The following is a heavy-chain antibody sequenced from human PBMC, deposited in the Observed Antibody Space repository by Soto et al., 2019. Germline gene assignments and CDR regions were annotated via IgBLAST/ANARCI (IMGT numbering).Heavy chain of an antibody. V-gene: IGHV3-23*01. J-gene: IGHJ4*02. D-gene: IGHD1-26*01. Sequence: LRLSCAASGFTFSSYAMSWVRQAPGKGLEWVSAISGSGGSTYYADSVKGRFTISRDNSKNTLYLQMNSLRAEDTAVYYCAKDLLIVGATHSVFDYCGQGTLVTVCS. CDR3: AKDLLIVGATHSVFDY. CDR1: GFTFSSYA. CDR2: ISGSGGST.